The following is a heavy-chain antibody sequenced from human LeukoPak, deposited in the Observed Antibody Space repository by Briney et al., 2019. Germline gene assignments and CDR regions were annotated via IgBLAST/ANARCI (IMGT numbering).Heavy chain of an antibody. CDR2: INPNSGGT. D-gene: IGHD1-1*01. V-gene: IGHV1-2*02. CDR1: GYTFTGYY. CDR3: ARDLNENYYYYGMDV. J-gene: IGHJ6*02. Sequence: GASVKVSCKASGYTFTGYYMHWVRQAPGQGLEWMGWINPNSGGTNYAQKFQGRVTMTRDTSISTAYMELSGLRSDDTAVYYCARDLNENYYYYGMDVWGQGTTVTVSS.